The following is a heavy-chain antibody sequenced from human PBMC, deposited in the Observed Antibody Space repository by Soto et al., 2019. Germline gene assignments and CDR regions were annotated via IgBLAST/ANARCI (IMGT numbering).Heavy chain of an antibody. CDR3: AKADYSSGWQIDY. D-gene: IGHD6-19*01. J-gene: IGHJ4*02. CDR2: ISYDGSNK. CDR1: GFTFSSYG. V-gene: IGHV3-30*18. Sequence: PGGSLRLSCAASGFTFSSYGMHWVRQAPGKGLEWVAVISYDGSNKYYADSVKGRFTISRDNSKNTLYLQMNSLRAEDTAVYYCAKADYSSGWQIDYWGQGTLVTVSS.